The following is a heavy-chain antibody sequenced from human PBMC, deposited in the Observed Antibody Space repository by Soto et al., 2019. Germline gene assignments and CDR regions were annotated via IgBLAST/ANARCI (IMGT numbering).Heavy chain of an antibody. V-gene: IGHV4-4*02. CDR3: AKGTGAPRYNWFDP. J-gene: IGHJ5*02. D-gene: IGHD1-26*01. Sequence: SETLSLTCAVSGGSISSSNWCSWVRQPPGKGLEWIGEIYHSGSTNYNPSLKSRVTISVDKSKNQFSLKLSSVTAADTAVYYCAKGTGAPRYNWFDPWGQGTLVTVSS. CDR1: GGSISSSNW. CDR2: IYHSGST.